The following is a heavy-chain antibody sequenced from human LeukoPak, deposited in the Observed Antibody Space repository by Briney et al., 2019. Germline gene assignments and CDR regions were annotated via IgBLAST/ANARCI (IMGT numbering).Heavy chain of an antibody. CDR2: IYTSGST. J-gene: IGHJ4*02. D-gene: IGHD2-21*01. V-gene: IGHV4-61*02. CDR1: GVTLSSGSYH. Sequence: SQTLTLTCAVSGVTLSSGSYHWSRLPQPEGKGLDSIGRIYTSGSTNYNPSLKSRVTISVDTSKKQFFLKLSSVTAADTAVYYCGGGSVSRYFDYWGQGTLVTVSS. CDR3: GGGSVSRYFDY.